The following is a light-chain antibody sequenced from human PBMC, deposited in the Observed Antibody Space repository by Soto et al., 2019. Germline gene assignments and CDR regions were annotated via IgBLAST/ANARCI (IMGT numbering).Light chain of an antibody. CDR1: SSDVGTYNH. CDR3: SSYTTSTTLGV. V-gene: IGLV2-14*01. J-gene: IGLJ1*01. Sequence: QSVLTQPASVYGSPGRSITISCTGTSSDVGTYNHVSWYQQHPGKAPKLMIYDVSNRPSGVSNRFSGSKSGNTASLTISGLQAEDEADYYCSSYTTSTTLGVFGTGTKVTVL. CDR2: DVS.